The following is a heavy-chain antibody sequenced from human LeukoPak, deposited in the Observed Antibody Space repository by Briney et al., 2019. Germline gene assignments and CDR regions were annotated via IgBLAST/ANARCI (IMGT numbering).Heavy chain of an antibody. CDR1: GGSISSGGYY. J-gene: IGHJ2*01. V-gene: IGHV4-61*02. CDR3: ARARQYQLHPYWYFDL. Sequence: SQTLSLTCTVSGGSISSGGYYWSWIRQPAGKGLEWIGRIYTSGSTNYNPSLKSRVTISVDMSKNQFSLKLSSVTAADTAVYYCARARQYQLHPYWYFDLWGRGTLVTLSS. CDR2: IYTSGST. D-gene: IGHD2-2*01.